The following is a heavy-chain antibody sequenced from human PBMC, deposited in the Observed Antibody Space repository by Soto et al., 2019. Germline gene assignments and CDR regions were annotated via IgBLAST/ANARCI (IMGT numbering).Heavy chain of an antibody. Sequence: QVQLVESGGGVVQPGRSLRLSCAASGFSFSAYGMHWVRQAPGRGLEWVAVIWSDGSKKYYKDSVKGRFTISRDNSKDTVSLQMDNLRVEDTATYYCARAYLYRTNDYWGQGTLVIVSS. J-gene: IGHJ4*02. V-gene: IGHV3-33*01. CDR1: GFSFSAYG. D-gene: IGHD2-2*02. CDR3: ARAYLYRTNDY. CDR2: IWSDGSKK.